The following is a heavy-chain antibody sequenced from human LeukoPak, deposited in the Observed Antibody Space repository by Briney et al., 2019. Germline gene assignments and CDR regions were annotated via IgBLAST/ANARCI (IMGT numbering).Heavy chain of an antibody. D-gene: IGHD6-13*01. Sequence: SVKVSCKASGGTFSSYAISWVRQAPGQGLEWMGGIIPIFGTANYAQKFQGRVTITADESTSTAYMELSSLRSEDTAVYYCARSIAAALYYYYYMDVWGKGTTVTVSS. CDR2: IIPIFGTA. CDR3: ARSIAAALYYYYYMDV. V-gene: IGHV1-69*13. CDR1: GGTFSSYA. J-gene: IGHJ6*03.